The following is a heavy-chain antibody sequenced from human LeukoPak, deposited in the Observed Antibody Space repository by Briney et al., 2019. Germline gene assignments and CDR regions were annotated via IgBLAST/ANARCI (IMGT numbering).Heavy chain of an antibody. CDR1: GSTLSSYA. V-gene: IGHV3-23*01. Sequence: GGSLRLSCAASGSTLSSYAMSWVRQAPGKGLEWVSAISGSGGSTYYADSVKGRFTISRDNSKNTLYLQMNSLRAEDTAVYYCAKLVPTYYYDSSGYWDYWGQGTLVTVSS. J-gene: IGHJ4*02. D-gene: IGHD3-22*01. CDR2: ISGSGGST. CDR3: AKLVPTYYYDSSGYWDY.